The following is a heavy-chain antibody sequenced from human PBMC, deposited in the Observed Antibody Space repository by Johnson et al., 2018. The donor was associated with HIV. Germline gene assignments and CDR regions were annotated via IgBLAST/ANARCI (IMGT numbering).Heavy chain of an antibody. CDR2: MSYDGSNK. CDR3: AKDRNWGRLFDGFDI. V-gene: IGHV3-30*18. Sequence: QVQLVESGGGLVQPGGSLRLSCAASGFTLSTYGMHWVRQAPGKGLEWVAVMSYDGSNKYYADSVKGRFTISRDSSKNTLYLQMNILRPEDTAVYYCAKDRNWGRLFDGFDIWGRGTMVTVSS. D-gene: IGHD7-27*01. CDR1: GFTLSTYG. J-gene: IGHJ3*02.